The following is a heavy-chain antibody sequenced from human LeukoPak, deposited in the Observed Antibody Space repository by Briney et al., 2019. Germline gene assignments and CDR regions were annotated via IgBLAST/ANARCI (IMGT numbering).Heavy chain of an antibody. D-gene: IGHD3-10*01. CDR3: ARVGSGGDGSGSYSPNS. V-gene: IGHV1-69*04. J-gene: IGHJ4*02. CDR1: GGTFSSYA. CDR2: IIPILGIA. Sequence: ASVKVSCKASGGTFSSYAISWVRQAPGQGLEWMGRIIPILGIANYAQKFQGRVTVTADKSTSTAYMELSSPRSEDTAVYYCARVGSGGDGSGSYSPNSWGQGTLVTVSS.